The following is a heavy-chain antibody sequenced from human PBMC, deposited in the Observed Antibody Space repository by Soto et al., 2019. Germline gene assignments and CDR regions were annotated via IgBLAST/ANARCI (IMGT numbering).Heavy chain of an antibody. V-gene: IGHV1-3*01. D-gene: IGHD6-13*01. J-gene: IGHJ6*02. CDR3: ARVVAAADYYYGMDV. CDR2: INAGNGNT. CDR1: GYTFTSYA. Sequence: GASVKVSCKASGYTFTSYAMHWVRQAPGQRLEWMGWINAGNGNTKYSQKFQGRVTITRDTSASTAYMELSSLRSEDTAVYYCARVVAAADYYYGMDVWAQGTTVTVSS.